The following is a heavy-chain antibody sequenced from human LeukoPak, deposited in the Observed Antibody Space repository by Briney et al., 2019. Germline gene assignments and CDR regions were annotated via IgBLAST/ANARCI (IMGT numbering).Heavy chain of an antibody. J-gene: IGHJ6*03. D-gene: IGHD3-10*01. CDR1: GGSISNNNW. CDR3: ARTTMVRGTYYMDV. Sequence: SETLSLTCSVSGGSISNNNWWSWVRQSPGKGLEWIGNIYHSGTTHYNPSLKSRATISVDKSKNQFSLKLNSVTAADTAVYYCARTTMVRGTYYMDVWGKGTTVTISS. CDR2: IYHSGTT. V-gene: IGHV4-4*02.